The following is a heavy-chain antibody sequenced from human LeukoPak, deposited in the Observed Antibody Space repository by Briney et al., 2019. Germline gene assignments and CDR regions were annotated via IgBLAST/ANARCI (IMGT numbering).Heavy chain of an antibody. D-gene: IGHD2-8*02. CDR2: ISSTSAYI. V-gene: IGHV3-21*01. J-gene: IGHJ5*01. CDR1: GFTFSRYW. Sequence: GGSLRLSCAASGFTFSRYWMHWVRQVPGKGLVWVSSISSTSAYIYYADSVKGRFTISRDNVDNVVYLQMNSLGAEDTAVYYCARVAVSGPTGWFDSWGQGTLVIVSS. CDR3: ARVAVSGPTGWFDS.